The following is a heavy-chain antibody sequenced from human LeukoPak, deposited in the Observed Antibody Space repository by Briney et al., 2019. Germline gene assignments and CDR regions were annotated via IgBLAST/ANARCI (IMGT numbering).Heavy chain of an antibody. CDR2: ISSNGIST. D-gene: IGHD2-2*01. Sequence: GGSLRLSCAASGFTFSNYAIHWARQAPGRGLEFVSSISSNGISTYYGNSVKGRFTISRDNAKNSLYLQMNSLRAEDTAVYYCARETYCSSTSCYASGVWSFDYWGQGTLVTVSS. V-gene: IGHV3-64*01. J-gene: IGHJ4*02. CDR3: ARETYCSSTSCYASGVWSFDY. CDR1: GFTFSNYA.